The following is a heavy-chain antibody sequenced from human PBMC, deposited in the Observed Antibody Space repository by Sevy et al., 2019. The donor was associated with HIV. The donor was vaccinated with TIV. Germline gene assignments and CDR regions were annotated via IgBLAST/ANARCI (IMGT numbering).Heavy chain of an antibody. CDR2: IWYDGSNK. D-gene: IGHD6-19*01. CDR3: ARDGLSSGWLFDS. V-gene: IGHV3-33*01. J-gene: IGHJ4*02. Sequence: GGSLRLSCAASGFTFSSYGMHWVRQSPGKGLEWVAVIWYDGSNKYYADSVKGRFTISRDNSKNTLYLQMNSLRGEDTAVYYCARDGLSSGWLFDSWCQGTLVTVSS. CDR1: GFTFSSYG.